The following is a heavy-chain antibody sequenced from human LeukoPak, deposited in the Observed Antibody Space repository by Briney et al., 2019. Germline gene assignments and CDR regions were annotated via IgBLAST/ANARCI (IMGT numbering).Heavy chain of an antibody. D-gene: IGHD6-19*01. V-gene: IGHV3-7*01. CDR3: ARMIAVADQSFDY. J-gene: IGHJ4*02. CDR2: INHNGNVN. CDR1: GFTFSRYW. Sequence: GGSLRLSCAASGFTFSRYWMNWARQAPGKGLEWVASINHNGNVNYYVDSVKGRFTISRDNSKNTLYLQMNSLRAEDTAVYYCARMIAVADQSFDYWGQGTLVTVSS.